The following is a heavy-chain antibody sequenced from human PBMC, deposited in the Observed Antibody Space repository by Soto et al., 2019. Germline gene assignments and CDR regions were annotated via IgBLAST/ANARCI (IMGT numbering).Heavy chain of an antibody. CDR1: GGSISSGGYY. D-gene: IGHD3-16*01. V-gene: IGHV4-31*03. CDR2: IYYSGST. J-gene: IGHJ4*02. CDR3: ARRYGSSFDY. Sequence: SETLSLTCTVSGGSISSGGYYWSWIRQHPGKGLEWIGYIYYSGSTYYDPSLKSRVTISVDTSKNQFSLKLSSVTAADTAVYYCARRYGSSFDYWGQGTPVTVSS.